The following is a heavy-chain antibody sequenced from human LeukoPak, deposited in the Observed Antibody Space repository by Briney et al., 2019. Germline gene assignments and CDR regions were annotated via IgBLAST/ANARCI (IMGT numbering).Heavy chain of an antibody. Sequence: GASVKVSCKVSGYTLTELSMHWVRQAPGKGLEWMGGFDPEDGETIYAQKFQGRVTMTEDTSTDTAYMELSSLRSEDTAVYYCATESLTSADYYYYMDVWGKGTTVTVSS. CDR1: GYTLTELS. CDR2: FDPEDGET. J-gene: IGHJ6*03. V-gene: IGHV1-24*01. D-gene: IGHD2-2*01. CDR3: ATESLTSADYYYYMDV.